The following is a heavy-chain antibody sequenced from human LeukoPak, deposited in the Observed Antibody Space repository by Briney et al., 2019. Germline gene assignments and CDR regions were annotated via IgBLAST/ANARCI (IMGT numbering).Heavy chain of an antibody. CDR2: INHSGST. J-gene: IGHJ4*02. D-gene: IGHD1-26*01. Sequence: SETLSLTCAVYGGAVSGYYWSWIRQPPGKGLEWIGEINHSGSTNYNPSLKSRVTISVDTSKNQFSLKLSSVTAADTAVYYCARFEAYSGSYYGFDYWGQGTLVTVSS. V-gene: IGHV4-34*01. CDR1: GGAVSGYY. CDR3: ARFEAYSGSYYGFDY.